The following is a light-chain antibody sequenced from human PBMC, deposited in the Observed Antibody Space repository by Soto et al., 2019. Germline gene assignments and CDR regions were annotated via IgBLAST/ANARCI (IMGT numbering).Light chain of an antibody. V-gene: IGKV3-11*01. CDR2: DAS. Sequence: EIVLTQSPATLSLSPGERATLSCRPSQSVSSFLAWYQQKPGQAPRLLIYDASNRATGIPARFSGSGSGTDFTLTISSLEPEDFAVYSCQQRSHWPWTFGQGTKVDIK. J-gene: IGKJ1*01. CDR3: QQRSHWPWT. CDR1: QSVSSF.